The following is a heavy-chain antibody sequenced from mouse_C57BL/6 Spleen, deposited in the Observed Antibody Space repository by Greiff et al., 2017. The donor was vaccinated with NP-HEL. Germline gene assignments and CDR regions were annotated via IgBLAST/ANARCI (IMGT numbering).Heavy chain of an antibody. D-gene: IGHD3-2*02. CDR1: GYTFTNYW. V-gene: IGHV1-63*01. Sequence: QVQLQQSGAELVRPGTSVKMSCKASGYTFTNYWIGWAKQRPGHGLEWIGDIYPGGGYTNYNEKFKGKAPLTADKSSSTAYMQFSSLTSEDSSIYYCARGAQATDYAMDYWGQGTSVTVSS. CDR2: IYPGGGYT. J-gene: IGHJ4*01. CDR3: ARGAQATDYAMDY.